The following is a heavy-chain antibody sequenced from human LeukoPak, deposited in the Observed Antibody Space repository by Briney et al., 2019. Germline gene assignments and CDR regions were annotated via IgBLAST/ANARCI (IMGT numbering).Heavy chain of an antibody. CDR3: ARDRDSGTSSNRYFFDY. J-gene: IGHJ4*02. CDR1: GGSISSYY. V-gene: IGHV4-4*07. CDR2: IFTSGST. D-gene: IGHD1-26*01. Sequence: SETLSLTFTVSGGSISSYYWSWVRQPAGEGLEWIGRIFTSGSTNYNPSLKGRVTMSVDTSKNQFSLKLTSVTAADTAVYYCARDRDSGTSSNRYFFDYWGQGTLVTVSS.